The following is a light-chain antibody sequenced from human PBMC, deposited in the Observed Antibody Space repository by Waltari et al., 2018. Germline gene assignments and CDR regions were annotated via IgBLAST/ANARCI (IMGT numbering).Light chain of an antibody. V-gene: IGKV3-15*01. Sequence: EVVMTHSPATLSMSPGERAPVSCRASQSIAINLAWYQQKPGQSPRLLVYDASTRAPSIPARFRGSGSGTEFTLTISSLQSEDSAVYYCQQYNRWPPITFGQGTRLEIK. CDR2: DAS. J-gene: IGKJ5*01. CDR1: QSIAIN. CDR3: QQYNRWPPIT.